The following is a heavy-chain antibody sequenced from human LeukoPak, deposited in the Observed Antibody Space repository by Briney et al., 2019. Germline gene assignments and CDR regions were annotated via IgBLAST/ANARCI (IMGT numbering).Heavy chain of an antibody. V-gene: IGHV4-39*01. Sequence: SETLSLTCTVSGXSISSTIDYWGWIRQPPGRGLEWIGSIYYSGDTYYNPSLKSRVTISIDTSKSQFSLKLYSVTAADTAVYYCTRQRSYSDYWGQGTLVTVSS. D-gene: IGHD1-26*01. CDR1: GXSISSTIDY. J-gene: IGHJ4*02. CDR3: TRQRSYSDY. CDR2: IYYSGDT.